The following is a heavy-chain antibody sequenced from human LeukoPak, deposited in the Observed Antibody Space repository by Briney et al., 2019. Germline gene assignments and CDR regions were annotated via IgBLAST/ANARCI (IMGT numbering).Heavy chain of an antibody. V-gene: IGHV4-4*07. Sequence: SETLSLTCTVSGGSISSYYWSWIRQPAGKGLEWIGRIYTSGSTNYNPSLKSRVTMSVDTSKNQFSLKLSSVTAADTAVYYCAREMGSSSWYLGWFDPWGQGTLVTVSS. D-gene: IGHD6-13*01. CDR3: AREMGSSSWYLGWFDP. J-gene: IGHJ5*02. CDR1: GGSISSYY. CDR2: IYTSGST.